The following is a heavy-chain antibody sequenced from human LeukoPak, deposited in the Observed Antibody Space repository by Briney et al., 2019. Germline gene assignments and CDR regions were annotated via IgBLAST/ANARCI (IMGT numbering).Heavy chain of an antibody. V-gene: IGHV3-30*02. Sequence: GGSLRLSCAASGFTFSSYGMHWVRQAPGKGLEWVAFIRYDGSNKYYADSVKGRFTISRDNAKNSLYLQMNSLRAEDTAVYYCARDGLMENDCGDYYYYYYMDVWGKGTTVTVSS. CDR1: GFTFSSYG. CDR3: ARDGLMENDCGDYYYYYYMDV. J-gene: IGHJ6*03. CDR2: IRYDGSNK. D-gene: IGHD4-17*01.